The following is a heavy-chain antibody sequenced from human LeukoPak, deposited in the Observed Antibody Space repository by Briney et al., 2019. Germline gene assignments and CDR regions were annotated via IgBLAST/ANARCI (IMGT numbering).Heavy chain of an antibody. CDR3: ARQGSLGTWFDP. J-gene: IGHJ5*02. V-gene: IGHV1-2*06. Sequence: ASVKVSCKASGYTFTGYYMRWVGQAPGQGLEWMGRINPNSGGTDYAQNFQGRVTMTRDTSISTVYMELSSLKSNDTAVYYCARQGSLGTWFDPWGQGTLVTVSS. CDR2: INPNSGGT. CDR1: GYTFTGYY. D-gene: IGHD7-27*01.